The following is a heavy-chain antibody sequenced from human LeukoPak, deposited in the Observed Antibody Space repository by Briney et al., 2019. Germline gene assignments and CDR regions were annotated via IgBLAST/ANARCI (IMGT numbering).Heavy chain of an antibody. V-gene: IGHV3-23*01. CDR3: VKATSGWYNFDY. CDR2: ISGSGGST. D-gene: IGHD6-19*01. CDR1: GFTFSSYA. Sequence: PGGSLRLSCAASGFTFSSYAMSWVRQAPGKGLEWVSAISGSGGSTYYADSVKGRFTISRDNSKNTLYLQMSSLRAEDTAVYYCVKATSGWYNFDYWGQGTLVTVSS. J-gene: IGHJ4*02.